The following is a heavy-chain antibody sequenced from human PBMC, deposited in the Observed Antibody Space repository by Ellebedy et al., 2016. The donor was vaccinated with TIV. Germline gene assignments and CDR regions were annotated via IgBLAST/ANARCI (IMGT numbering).Heavy chain of an antibody. J-gene: IGHJ4*02. CDR3: ANDGGYYDSSGYFDY. V-gene: IGHV3-30*18. CDR2: ISYDGSNK. D-gene: IGHD3-22*01. CDR1: GFTFSSYG. Sequence: GESLKISXAASGFTFSSYGMHWVRQAPGKGLEWVAVISYDGSNKYYADSVKGRFTISRDNSKNTLYLQMNSLRAEDTAVYYCANDGGYYDSSGYFDYWGQGTLVTVSS.